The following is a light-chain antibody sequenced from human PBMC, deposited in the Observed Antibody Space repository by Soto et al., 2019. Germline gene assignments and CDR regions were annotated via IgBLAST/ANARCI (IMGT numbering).Light chain of an antibody. V-gene: IGKV3-15*01. CDR3: QQHNNWPPT. CDR1: QSVSSN. J-gene: IGKJ1*01. Sequence: EIVMTQSPATLSVSPGERATLSCRASQSVSSNLAWYQQKPGQAPRLLIYGASTRATGIPARFTGSGSGTEFTLSISSLQSEDFAAYYCQQHNNWPPTFGQGTKV. CDR2: GAS.